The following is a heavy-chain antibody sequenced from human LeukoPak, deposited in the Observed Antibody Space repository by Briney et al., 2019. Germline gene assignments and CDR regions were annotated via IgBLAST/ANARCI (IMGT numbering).Heavy chain of an antibody. V-gene: IGHV4-39*01. D-gene: IGHD6-19*01. Sequence: SETLSLTCTVSGGSISSSSYYWGWIRQPPGKGLEWIGSIYYSGSTYYNPSLKSRVTISVDTSKNQFSLKLSSVTAADTAVYYCARLWQWLEGSGGYYFDYWGQGTLVTVSS. J-gene: IGHJ4*02. CDR1: GGSISSSSYY. CDR2: IYYSGST. CDR3: ARLWQWLEGSGGYYFDY.